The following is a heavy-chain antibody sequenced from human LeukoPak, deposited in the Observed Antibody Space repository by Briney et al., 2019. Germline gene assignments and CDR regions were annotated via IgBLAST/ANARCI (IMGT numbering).Heavy chain of an antibody. D-gene: IGHD6-6*01. J-gene: IGHJ6*02. V-gene: IGHV3-7*03. CDR2: IKQDGSEK. Sequence: GGSLRLSCAASGFTFGNFWMSWVRQAPGKGLEWVANIKQDGSEKYYVDSVKGRFTISRDNAKNSLSLQMNSLRAEDTAVYYCARDRGSSSWGYYYGMDVRGQGTTVTVSS. CDR3: ARDRGSSSWGYYYGMDV. CDR1: GFTFGNFW.